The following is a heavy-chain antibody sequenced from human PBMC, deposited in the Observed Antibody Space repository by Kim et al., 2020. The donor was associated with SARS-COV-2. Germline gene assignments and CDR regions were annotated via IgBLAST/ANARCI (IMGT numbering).Heavy chain of an antibody. CDR2: INTNTGNP. CDR3: AREIFSTPDCNGGSCYSGGDF. J-gene: IGHJ4*02. D-gene: IGHD2-15*01. Sequence: ASVKVSCKASGYTFTSYAMNWVRQAPGQGLEWMGWINTNTGNPTYAQGFTGRFVFSLDTSVSTAYLQISSLKAADTAVYYCAREIFSTPDCNGGSCYSGGDFWGEGTLVTVSS. V-gene: IGHV7-4-1*02. CDR1: GYTFTSYA.